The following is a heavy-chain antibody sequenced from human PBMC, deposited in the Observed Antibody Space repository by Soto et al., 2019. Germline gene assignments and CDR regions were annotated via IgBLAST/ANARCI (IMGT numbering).Heavy chain of an antibody. Sequence: SETLSLTCTVSGGSTSSSSYYWGWIRQPPGKGLEWIGSIYYSGSTNYNPSLKSRVTISVDTSKNQFSLKLSSVTAADTAVYYCARAANYDFWSGYYQNWFDPWGQGTLVTVSS. CDR2: IYYSGST. D-gene: IGHD3-3*01. J-gene: IGHJ5*02. CDR3: ARAANYDFWSGYYQNWFDP. CDR1: GGSTSSSSYY. V-gene: IGHV4-39*07.